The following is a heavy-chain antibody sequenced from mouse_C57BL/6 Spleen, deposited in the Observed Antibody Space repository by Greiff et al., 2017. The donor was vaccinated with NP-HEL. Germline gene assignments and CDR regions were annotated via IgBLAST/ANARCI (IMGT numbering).Heavy chain of an antibody. J-gene: IGHJ3*01. CDR3: ARRDYDEVAY. Sequence: QVHVKQSGAELARPGASVKLSCKASGYTFTSYGISWVKQRTGQGLEWIGEIYPRSGNTYYNEKFKGKATLTADKSSSTAYMELRSLTSEDSAVYFCARRDYDEVAYWGQGTLVTVSA. CDR2: IYPRSGNT. CDR1: GYTFTSYG. V-gene: IGHV1-81*01. D-gene: IGHD2-4*01.